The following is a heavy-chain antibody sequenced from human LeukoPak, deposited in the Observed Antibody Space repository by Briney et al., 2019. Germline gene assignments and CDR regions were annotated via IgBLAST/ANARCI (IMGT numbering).Heavy chain of an antibody. CDR2: ISGSGGST. Sequence: QPGGSLRLSCAASGFTFSSYAMSWVRQAPGKGLEWVSAISGSGGSTYYADSVKGRFTISRDNSKNTLYLQMNSLRAEDMAVYYCAKDGLRYVTGGDAFDIWGQGTMVTVSS. D-gene: IGHD3-9*01. V-gene: IGHV3-23*01. CDR1: GFTFSSYA. CDR3: AKDGLRYVTGGDAFDI. J-gene: IGHJ3*02.